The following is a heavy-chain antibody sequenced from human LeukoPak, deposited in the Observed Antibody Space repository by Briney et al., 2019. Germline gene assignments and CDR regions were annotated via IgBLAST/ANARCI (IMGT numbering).Heavy chain of an antibody. J-gene: IGHJ5*02. CDR1: GGSISSYY. D-gene: IGHD3-10*01. CDR3: AGEVYGSGSYFPFDP. V-gene: IGHV4-59*01. Sequence: SETLSLTCTVSGGSISSYYWSWIRQPPGKGLEWIGCIYYSGSTNYNPSLKSRVTISVDTSKNQFSLKLSSVTAADTAVYYCAGEVYGSGSYFPFDPWGQGTLVTVSS. CDR2: IYYSGST.